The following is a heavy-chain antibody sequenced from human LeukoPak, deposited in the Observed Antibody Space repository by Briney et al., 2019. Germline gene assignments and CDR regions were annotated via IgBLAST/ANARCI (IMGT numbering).Heavy chain of an antibody. CDR1: GYTFTGYY. V-gene: IGHV1-2*02. CDR2: INPNSGGT. J-gene: IGHJ6*03. D-gene: IGHD6-19*01. CDR3: ARRGGSGWYEDYYYYMDV. Sequence: ASVKVSCKASGYTFTGYYMHWVRQAPGQGLEWMGWINPNSGGTNYAQKFQGRVTMTRDTSTSTAYMELSSLRSDDTAVYYCARRGGSGWYEDYYYYMDVWGKGTTVTVSS.